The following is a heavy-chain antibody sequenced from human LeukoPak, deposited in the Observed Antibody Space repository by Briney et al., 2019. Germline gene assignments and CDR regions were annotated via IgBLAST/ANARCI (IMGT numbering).Heavy chain of an antibody. CDR2: IYTSGST. D-gene: IGHD6-13*01. CDR1: GGSISSGSYY. V-gene: IGHV4-61*02. J-gene: IGHJ4*02. Sequence: SETLSLTCTVSGGSISSGSYYWSWIRQPAGKGLEWIGRIYTSGSTNYNPSLKSRVTISVDTSKNQFSLKLSSVTAADTSVYYCARRYSSSWYYFDYWGQGTLVTISS. CDR3: ARRYSSSWYYFDY.